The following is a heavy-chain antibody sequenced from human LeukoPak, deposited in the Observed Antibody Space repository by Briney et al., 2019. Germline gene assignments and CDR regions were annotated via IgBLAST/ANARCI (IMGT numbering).Heavy chain of an antibody. Sequence: PGGSLRLSCAASGFTFSSYGMHWVRQAPGKGLEWVAVISYDGSNKYYADSVKGRFTISRDNSKNTLYLQMNSLRAEDTAVYYCAKAIAVAGKGYFDYWGQGTLVTVSS. CDR3: AKAIAVAGKGYFDY. D-gene: IGHD6-19*01. J-gene: IGHJ4*02. CDR2: ISYDGSNK. CDR1: GFTFSSYG. V-gene: IGHV3-30*18.